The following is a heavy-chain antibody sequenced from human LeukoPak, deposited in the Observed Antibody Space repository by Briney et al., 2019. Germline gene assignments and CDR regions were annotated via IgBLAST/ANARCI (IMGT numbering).Heavy chain of an antibody. J-gene: IGHJ4*02. CDR3: ARSYRYSGWKYFDY. CDR2: ISDDGNNK. CDR1: GFTFNKYS. Sequence: GGSLRLSFAASGFTFNKYSFHWVRQAPGKGLEWVAVISDDGNNKYYVDSVKGRFTISRDNSKNTQYLQMNSLRTEDTAMYYCARSYRYSGWKYFDYWGQGTLVTVSS. V-gene: IGHV3-30-3*01. D-gene: IGHD5-12*01.